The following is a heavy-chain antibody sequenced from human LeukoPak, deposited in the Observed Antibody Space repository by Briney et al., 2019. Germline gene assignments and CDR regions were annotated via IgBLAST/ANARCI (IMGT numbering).Heavy chain of an antibody. V-gene: IGHV3-30-3*01. CDR2: ISYDGSNK. D-gene: IGHD5-18*01. CDR1: GFTFSSYA. CDR3: ASAGYSYGYGYYYYYMDV. J-gene: IGHJ6*03. Sequence: PGGSLRLSCAASGFTFSSYAMHWVRQAPGKGLEWVAVISYDGSNKYYADSVKGRFTISRDNSKNTLYLQMNSLRAEDTAVYYCASAGYSYGYGYYYYYMDVWGKGTTVTVSS.